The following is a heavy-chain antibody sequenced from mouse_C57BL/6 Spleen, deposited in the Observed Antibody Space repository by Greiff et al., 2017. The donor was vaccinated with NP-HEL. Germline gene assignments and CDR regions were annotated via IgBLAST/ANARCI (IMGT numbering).Heavy chain of an antibody. D-gene: IGHD5-1*01. Sequence: EVQRVESGESLVKPGGSLKLSCAASGFTFSSYAMSWVRQTPEKRLEWVAYISSGGDYIYYADTVKGRFTISRDNARNTLYLQMSSLKSEDTAMYYCTRDLPPYAMDYWGQGTSVTVSS. J-gene: IGHJ4*01. CDR3: TRDLPPYAMDY. CDR2: ISSGGDYI. V-gene: IGHV5-9-1*02. CDR1: GFTFSSYA.